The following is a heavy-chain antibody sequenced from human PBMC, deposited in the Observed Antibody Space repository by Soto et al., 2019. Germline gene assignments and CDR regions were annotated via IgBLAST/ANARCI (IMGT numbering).Heavy chain of an antibody. CDR3: ARGSLARGVIRNWFDP. CDR2: INHSGST. Sequence: NPSETXSLTCAVYGGSFSGYYWSWIRQPPGKGLEWIGEINHSGSTNYNPSLKSRVTISVDTSKNQFSLKLSSVTAADTAVYYCARGSLARGVIRNWFDPWGQGTLVTVSS. CDR1: GGSFSGYY. D-gene: IGHD3-10*01. V-gene: IGHV4-34*01. J-gene: IGHJ5*02.